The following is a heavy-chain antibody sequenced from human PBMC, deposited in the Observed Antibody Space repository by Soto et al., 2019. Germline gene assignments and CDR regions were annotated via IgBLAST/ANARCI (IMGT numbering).Heavy chain of an antibody. CDR3: TTSIVVVIPFPLTPT. D-gene: IGHD3-22*01. Sequence: GGSLRLSCAASGFTFSNAWMNWVRQAPGKGLEWVGRIKSKTDGGTTDYAAPVKGRFTISRDDSKNTLYLQMNSLKTEDTAVYYCTTSIVVVIPFPLTPTWGQGTLVTVSS. CDR2: IKSKTDGGTT. J-gene: IGHJ5*02. V-gene: IGHV3-15*07. CDR1: GFTFSNAW.